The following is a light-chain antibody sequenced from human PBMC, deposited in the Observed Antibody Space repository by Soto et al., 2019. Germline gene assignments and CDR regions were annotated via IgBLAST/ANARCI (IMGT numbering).Light chain of an antibody. CDR1: QDIGSW. CDR2: GAS. J-gene: IGKJ5*01. Sequence: DIQMTQSPSSVSASVGDRVTITCRASQDIGSWLAWYQQKPGKAPDHLIYGASSLQSGVPSRFYGSGSRTEFTLTISSLQPEDFATYYCQQGGSFPITFGQGTRLEIK. V-gene: IGKV1-12*01. CDR3: QQGGSFPIT.